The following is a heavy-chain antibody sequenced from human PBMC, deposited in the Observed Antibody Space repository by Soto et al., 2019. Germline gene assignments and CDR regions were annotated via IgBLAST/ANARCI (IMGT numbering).Heavy chain of an antibody. CDR1: VFTFRSYG. D-gene: IGHD1-26*01. Sequence: PGGSLRLSCAASVFTFRSYGMHWVRQAPGKGLEWVAVIWYDGSNKYYADSVKGRFTISRDNSRNTLYLQMDSLSAEDTAVYYCARDRGTYSDRSRYSSFDYWGQGTLVTVSS. CDR2: IWYDGSNK. CDR3: ARDRGTYSDRSRYSSFDY. V-gene: IGHV3-33*01. J-gene: IGHJ4*02.